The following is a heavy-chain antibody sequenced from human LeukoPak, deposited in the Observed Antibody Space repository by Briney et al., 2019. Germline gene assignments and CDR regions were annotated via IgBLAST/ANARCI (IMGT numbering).Heavy chain of an antibody. Sequence: GGSLRLSCAASGFTFSSYTMNWIRQAPGKGLEWISYITSSSGTIYYADSVKGRFTISRDNAKNSLDLQMNSLRVEDTAVYYCATYDSSGYDYYFDYWGQGTLVTVSS. V-gene: IGHV3-48*01. D-gene: IGHD3-22*01. J-gene: IGHJ4*02. CDR1: GFTFSSYT. CDR3: ATYDSSGYDYYFDY. CDR2: ITSSSGTI.